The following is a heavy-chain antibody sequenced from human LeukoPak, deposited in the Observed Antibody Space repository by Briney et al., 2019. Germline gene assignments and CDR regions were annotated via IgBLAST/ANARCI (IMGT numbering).Heavy chain of an antibody. D-gene: IGHD5-12*01. CDR2: IYSVGST. CDR1: EFSVGSNY. J-gene: IGHJ4*02. Sequence: GGSLGLARAASEFSVGSNYMTWVRQAPGKGREWVSLIYSVGSTYYADSLKGRFTISRDNSKNTLYLQMNSLRAEDTAVYYCARGPSGYHITGGEGTLVTVSS. CDR3: ARGPSGYHIT. V-gene: IGHV3-66*01.